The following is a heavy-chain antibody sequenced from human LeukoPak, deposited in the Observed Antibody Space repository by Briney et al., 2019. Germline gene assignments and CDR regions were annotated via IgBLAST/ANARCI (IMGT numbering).Heavy chain of an antibody. J-gene: IGHJ4*02. CDR1: GGSISSYY. CDR3: ARGEVGATTPLDS. CDR2: IYDSGST. V-gene: IGHV4-59*01. D-gene: IGHD1-26*01. Sequence: PSETLSLTCTVSGGSISSYYWSWIRQPPGKGLEWIGCIYDSGSTKNNPSLKSRVTISVDTSKKQLSLKLSSVTAADTAVYYCARGEVGATTPLDSWGQGILATVSS.